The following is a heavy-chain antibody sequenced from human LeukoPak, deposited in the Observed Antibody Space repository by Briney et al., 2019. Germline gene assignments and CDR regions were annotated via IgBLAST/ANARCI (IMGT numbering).Heavy chain of an antibody. CDR2: IYTSGST. J-gene: IGHJ6*03. CDR1: GGSISSGSYY. Sequence: SQTLSLTCTVSGGSISSGSYYWSWIRQPAGRGLEWIGRIYTSGSTNYNPSLKSRVTISVDTSKNQFSLKLSSVTAADTAVYYCARRIGYYYYMDVWGKGTTVTVSS. D-gene: IGHD3-3*02. V-gene: IGHV4-61*02. CDR3: ARRIGYYYYMDV.